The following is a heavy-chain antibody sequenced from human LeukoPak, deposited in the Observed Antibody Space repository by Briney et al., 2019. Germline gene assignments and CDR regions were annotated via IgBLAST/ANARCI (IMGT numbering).Heavy chain of an antibody. V-gene: IGHV7-4-1*02. CDR2: INTNTGNP. CDR3: ASRKYDFWSGYYEVGLKKYYYMDV. Sequence: GASVKVSCKASGYTFTSYAMNWVRQAPGQGLEWMGWINTNTGNPTYAQGFTGRFVFSLDTSVSTAYLQISSLKAEDTAVYYCASRKYDFWSGYYEVGLKKYYYMDVWGKGTTVTVSS. J-gene: IGHJ6*03. CDR1: GYTFTSYA. D-gene: IGHD3-3*01.